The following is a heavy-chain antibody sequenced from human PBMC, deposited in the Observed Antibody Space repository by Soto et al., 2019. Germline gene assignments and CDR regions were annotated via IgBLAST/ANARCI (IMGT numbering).Heavy chain of an antibody. V-gene: IGHV4-59*08. CDR1: SGSFSSYY. CDR3: ARGTTMVRGVIITPYGMDV. J-gene: IGHJ6*02. CDR2: IYYSGST. Sequence: SENLSLTCTVTSGSFSSYYWSWIRQPPGTGLEWIGYIYYSGSTNYNPSLKSRVTISVDTSKNQFSLELSSVTAADTAVYYCARGTTMVRGVIITPYGMDVWGQGTTVT. D-gene: IGHD3-10*01.